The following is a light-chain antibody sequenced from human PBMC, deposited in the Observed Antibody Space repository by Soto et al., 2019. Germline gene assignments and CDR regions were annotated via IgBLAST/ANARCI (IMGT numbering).Light chain of an antibody. CDR2: EVS. CDR1: SSDVGGYKY. Sequence: QSALTQPASVSGSPGQSITISCTGTSSDVGGYKYVSWYQQHPGKAPKLMIYEVSNRPSGVSNRFSGSKSGNTASLTISGLQADDEADYYCNSYTRSSTLVFGTGTKLTVL. V-gene: IGLV2-14*01. CDR3: NSYTRSSTLV. J-gene: IGLJ1*01.